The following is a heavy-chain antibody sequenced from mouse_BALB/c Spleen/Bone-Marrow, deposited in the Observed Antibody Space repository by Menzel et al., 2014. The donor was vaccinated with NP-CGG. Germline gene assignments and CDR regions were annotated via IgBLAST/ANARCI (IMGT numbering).Heavy chain of an antibody. CDR3: TRGGNWDDFDY. CDR2: ISSGSSNI. J-gene: IGHJ2*01. D-gene: IGHD4-1*01. V-gene: IGHV5-17*02. CDR1: GFTFSSFG. Sequence: VQLKESGGGLVQPGGARKLSCGASGFTFSSFGMHWVRQAPEKGLEWVAYISSGSSNIYYADTVKGRFTISRDNPKNTLFLQMTSLRSEDTAMYYCTRGGNWDDFDYWGQGTTLTVSS.